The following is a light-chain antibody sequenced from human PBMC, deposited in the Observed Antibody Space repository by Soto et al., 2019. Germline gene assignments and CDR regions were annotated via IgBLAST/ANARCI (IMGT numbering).Light chain of an antibody. Sequence: QSVLTQSPSASASLGASVNLTCTLSSGHSSYAIAWHQQQPEKGPRYLMKLKSDGSHSKGDGIPDRFSGSSSGAERYLTISSLQSEDEADYYCQTWGTGIRVFGGGTQLTVL. CDR2: LKSDGSH. V-gene: IGLV4-69*01. CDR1: SGHSSYA. J-gene: IGLJ3*02. CDR3: QTWGTGIRV.